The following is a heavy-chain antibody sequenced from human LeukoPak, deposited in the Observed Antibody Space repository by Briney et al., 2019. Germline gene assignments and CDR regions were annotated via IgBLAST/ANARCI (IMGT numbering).Heavy chain of an antibody. CDR3: ARVDGSGSYYLDAFDI. CDR1: GFTFSSYW. V-gene: IGHV3-7*03. J-gene: IGHJ3*02. Sequence: GGSLRLSCEASGFTFSSYWMSWVRQAPGKGLEWVANIKQDGSEKKYLDSVKGRFTISRDNAKNSLYLQMNSLRAEDTALYYCARVDGSGSYYLDAFDIWGQGTMVTVSS. D-gene: IGHD3-10*01. CDR2: IKQDGSEK.